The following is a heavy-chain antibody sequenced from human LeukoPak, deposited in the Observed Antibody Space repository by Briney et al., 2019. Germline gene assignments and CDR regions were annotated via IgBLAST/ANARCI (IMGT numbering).Heavy chain of an antibody. D-gene: IGHD3-10*01. CDR3: ARDRDRVLWLGESSQVYFDY. V-gene: IGHV6-1*01. J-gene: IGHJ4*02. CDR1: GDSVSSNSAA. Sequence: SQTLSLTCAISGDSVSSNSAAWNWIRQSPSRGLEWLGRTYYRSKWYNDYAVSVKSRITINPDTSKNQFSLQLNSVTPEDTAVYYCARDRDRVLWLGESSQVYFDYWGQGTLVTVSS. CDR2: TYYRSKWYN.